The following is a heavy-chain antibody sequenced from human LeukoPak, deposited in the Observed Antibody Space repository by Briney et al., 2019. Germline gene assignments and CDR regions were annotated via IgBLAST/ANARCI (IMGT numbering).Heavy chain of an antibody. J-gene: IGHJ4*02. CDR2: ISYDGSYK. CDR1: GFAFSSYG. Sequence: GRSLRLSCAASGFAFSSYGFHWVRQAPGEGLEWVAFISYDGSYKYFADSVKGRFTISRDNSENTVHLQMNRLRADDTAVYYCARSTVTSSLLFEDLWGQGTLVTVSS. V-gene: IGHV3-30*03. CDR3: ARSTVTSSLLFEDL. D-gene: IGHD2/OR15-2a*01.